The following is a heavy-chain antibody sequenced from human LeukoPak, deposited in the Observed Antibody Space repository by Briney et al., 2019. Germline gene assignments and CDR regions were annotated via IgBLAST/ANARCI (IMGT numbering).Heavy chain of an antibody. Sequence: ASVKVSRKASGYTFTSYDINWVRQATGQGLEWMGWMNPNSGNTGYAQKFQGRVTMTRNTSISTAYMELSSLRSEDTAVYYCARDYGPAAIYGMDVWGQGTTVTVSS. V-gene: IGHV1-8*01. CDR2: MNPNSGNT. CDR1: GYTFTSYD. D-gene: IGHD2-2*02. CDR3: ARDYGPAAIYGMDV. J-gene: IGHJ6*02.